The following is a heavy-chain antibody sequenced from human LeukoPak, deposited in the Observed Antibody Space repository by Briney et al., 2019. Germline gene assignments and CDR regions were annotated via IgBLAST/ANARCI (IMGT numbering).Heavy chain of an antibody. J-gene: IGHJ3*02. D-gene: IGHD1-1*01. Sequence: SETLSLTCTVSDGSISSGGYYWSWIRQHPGKGLEWIGYIYYSGSTYYHPSLKSRVIISVDTSKNQFSLKLSSVTAADTAVYYRARTTTDAFDIWGQGTMVTVSS. CDR2: IYYSGST. V-gene: IGHV4-31*03. CDR3: ARTTTDAFDI. CDR1: DGSISSGGYY.